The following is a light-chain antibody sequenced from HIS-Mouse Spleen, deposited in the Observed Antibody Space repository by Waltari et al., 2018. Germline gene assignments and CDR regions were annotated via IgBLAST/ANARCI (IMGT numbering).Light chain of an antibody. CDR3: QQYNNWPPHWT. CDR1: KSVNSN. CDR2: GAS. V-gene: IGKV3-15*01. Sequence: EIVITQSPATLSVSPGERATLSCRASKSVNSNLAWYQQKPGQAPRLLIRGASTRATGIPARFSSSGSGTEFTLTISSMQSEDFAVYYCQQYNNWPPHWTFGQGTKLEIK. J-gene: IGKJ2*01.